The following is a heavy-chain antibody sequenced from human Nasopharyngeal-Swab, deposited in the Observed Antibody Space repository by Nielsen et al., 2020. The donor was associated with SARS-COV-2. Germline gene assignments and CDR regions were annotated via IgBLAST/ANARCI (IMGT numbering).Heavy chain of an antibody. CDR3: ASSSDWCFQY. Sequence: AGSLRLSCAASGFTVSSKYMSWVRQAPGKGLEWVSTIHSDGNTYYADSVKGRFTISRDNAKNSLYLQMNSLGAEDTAIYYCASSSDWCFQYWGQGSLITVSS. CDR2: IHSDGNT. CDR1: GFTVSSKY. V-gene: IGHV3-53*01. D-gene: IGHD6-19*01. J-gene: IGHJ4*02.